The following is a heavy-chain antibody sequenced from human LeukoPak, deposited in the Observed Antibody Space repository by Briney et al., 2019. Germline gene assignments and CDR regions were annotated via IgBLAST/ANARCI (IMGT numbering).Heavy chain of an antibody. D-gene: IGHD3-3*01. CDR3: ARAEFRSGYYSLYHIDG. CDR2: INHSRST. Sequence: SETLSLTCGVYGELFSGYYGTGIRQPPGKGLEWIGEINHSRSTNYNPSLKSRVTMSIDTSKKQFSLKLTSVTAADTAVYFCARAEFRSGYYSLYHIDGWDTAITVTVSS. CDR1: GELFSGYY. J-gene: IGHJ6*03. V-gene: IGHV4-34*01.